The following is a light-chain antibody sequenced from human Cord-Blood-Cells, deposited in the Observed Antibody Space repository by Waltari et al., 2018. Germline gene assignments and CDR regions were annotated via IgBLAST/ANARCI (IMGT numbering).Light chain of an antibody. CDR3: NSRDSSGNHVV. Sequence: SSELTQDPAVSVALGQTVRITCQGDSLRSYYASWYQQKPGQAPVLVIYGKNNRPSGIPDRFSSSSSGNTASLTITGARAEDEADYYCNSRDSSGNHVVFGGGTKLTVL. CDR2: GKN. CDR1: SLRSYY. V-gene: IGLV3-19*01. J-gene: IGLJ2*01.